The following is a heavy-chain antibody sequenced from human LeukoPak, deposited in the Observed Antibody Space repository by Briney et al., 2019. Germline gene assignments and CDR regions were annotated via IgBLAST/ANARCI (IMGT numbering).Heavy chain of an antibody. J-gene: IGHJ4*02. CDR2: ISYDGSIK. CDR1: GFTFSSYG. CDR3: AKLSGSQQIIDY. Sequence: GSLRLSCAASGFTFSSYGIHWVRQAPGKGLEWVAVISYDGSIKYYADSVKGRFTISRDNSKNTLYLQMNSLRAEDTAVYYCAKLSGSQQIIDYWGQGTLVTVSS. V-gene: IGHV3-30*18. D-gene: IGHD3-22*01.